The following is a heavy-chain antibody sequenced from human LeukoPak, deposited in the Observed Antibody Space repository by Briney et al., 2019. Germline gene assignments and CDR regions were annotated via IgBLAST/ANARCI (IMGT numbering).Heavy chain of an antibody. CDR1: GFTFSSYA. D-gene: IGHD3-22*01. CDR2: ISGSGGST. Sequence: PGGSLRLSCAASGFTFSSYAMSWVRQAPGKGLEWVSAISGSGGSTYCADSVKGRFTISRDNSKNTLYLQMNSLRAEDTAVYYCAKGAHYYDSSGYYWGFDPWGQGTLVTVSS. J-gene: IGHJ5*02. CDR3: AKGAHYYDSSGYYWGFDP. V-gene: IGHV3-23*01.